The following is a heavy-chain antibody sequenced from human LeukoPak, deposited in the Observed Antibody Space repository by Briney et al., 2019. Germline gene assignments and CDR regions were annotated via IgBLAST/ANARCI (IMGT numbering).Heavy chain of an antibody. CDR3: ARVPNYGDYADY. V-gene: IGHV3-21*01. D-gene: IGHD4-17*01. CDR1: GFTFSSYS. Sequence: GGSLRLSCAASGFTFSSYSMNWVRQAPGKGLEWVSSISSSSSYIYYADSVKGRLTISRDNAKNSLYLQMNSLRAEDTAVYYCARVPNYGDYADYWGQGTLVTVSS. CDR2: ISSSSSYI. J-gene: IGHJ4*02.